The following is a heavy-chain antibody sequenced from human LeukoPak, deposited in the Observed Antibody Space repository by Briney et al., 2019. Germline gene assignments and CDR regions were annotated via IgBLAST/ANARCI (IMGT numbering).Heavy chain of an antibody. D-gene: IGHD6-19*01. CDR2: ISGDTSYK. V-gene: IGHV3-21*01. Sequence: PGGSLRLSCAASGFTFSNYALNWVRQAPGQGLEWVSSISGDTSYKYCADSLKGRFTISRDNAKNSLYLQMNSLRAEDTAVYYCARPLLQWLPDYYYYGMDVWGQGTTVTVSS. CDR1: GFTFSNYA. J-gene: IGHJ6*02. CDR3: ARPLLQWLPDYYYYGMDV.